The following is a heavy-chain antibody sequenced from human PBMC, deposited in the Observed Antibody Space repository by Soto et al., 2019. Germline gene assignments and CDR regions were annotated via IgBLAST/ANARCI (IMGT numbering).Heavy chain of an antibody. V-gene: IGHV1-18*01. J-gene: IGHJ4*02. CDR3: ARGWFGEFLYYFDY. Sequence: ASVRGSCKASGYSFINYGINWLLQAPGQGLEWMGWISAYNGNTNYAQKLQGRVTMTTDTSTSTAYMELRSLRSDDTAVYFCARGWFGEFLYYFDYWGQGTLVTVSS. CDR2: ISAYNGNT. D-gene: IGHD3-10*01. CDR1: GYSFINYG.